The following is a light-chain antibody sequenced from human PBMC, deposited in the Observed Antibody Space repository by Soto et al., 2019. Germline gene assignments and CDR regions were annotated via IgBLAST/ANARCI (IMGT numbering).Light chain of an antibody. CDR1: QSVSSTY. CDR3: QQFDRSRWT. J-gene: IGKJ1*01. Sequence: EIVLTQSPGTRSLSPGERATLSCRASQSVSSTYLAWYQQKPGQAPRLLIYGASNRATGIPDRFSGSGSGTDFTLTISRLEPEDFAMYYCQQFDRSRWTFGQGTKVDIK. V-gene: IGKV3-20*01. CDR2: GAS.